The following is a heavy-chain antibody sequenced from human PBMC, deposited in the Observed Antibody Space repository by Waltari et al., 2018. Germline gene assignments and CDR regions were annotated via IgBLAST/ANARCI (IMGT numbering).Heavy chain of an antibody. D-gene: IGHD6-19*01. CDR1: GFTVSSNY. CDR3: AGEGAVAGPNLRAWYYFDY. Sequence: EVQLVESGGGLIQPGGSLRLSCAASGFTVSSNYMSWVRQAPGKGLEWVSVIYSGGSTYYADTGKGRFHISRDNSKNTLKRQMNSLRAGDTAVYYCAGEGAVAGPNLRAWYYFDYWGQGTLVTVSS. J-gene: IGHJ4*02. V-gene: IGHV3-53*01. CDR2: IYSGGST.